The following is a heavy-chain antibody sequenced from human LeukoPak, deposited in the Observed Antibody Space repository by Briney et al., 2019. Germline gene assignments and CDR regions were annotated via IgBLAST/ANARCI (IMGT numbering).Heavy chain of an antibody. Sequence: PSETLSLTCAVSSDSISSSYWSWVRQPPGKGLEWIGYINYSGSTKYNPSLKSRVTMSVDTSKSQFSLKLSSVTAADTAVYYCVRFDNWRYYFDYWGQGTLVTVSS. V-gene: IGHV4-59*01. CDR1: SDSISSSY. J-gene: IGHJ4*02. CDR3: VRFDNWRYYFDY. CDR2: INYSGST. D-gene: IGHD1-20*01.